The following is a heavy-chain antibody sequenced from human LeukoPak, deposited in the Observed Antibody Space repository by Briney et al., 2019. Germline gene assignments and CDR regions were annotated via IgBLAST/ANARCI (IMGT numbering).Heavy chain of an antibody. CDR1: GYSISSGYY. CDR3: ARFPSDSSGYFAY. V-gene: IGHV4-38-2*02. CDR2: MYHIGST. J-gene: IGHJ4*02. D-gene: IGHD3-22*01. Sequence: SETLSLTCTVSGYSISSGYYWGWIRQPPGKGLEWIGSMYHIGSTYFNPSLKSRFTISVDTSKNQFSLRLRSVTAADTAVYYCARFPSDSSGYFAYWGQGTLVTVSS.